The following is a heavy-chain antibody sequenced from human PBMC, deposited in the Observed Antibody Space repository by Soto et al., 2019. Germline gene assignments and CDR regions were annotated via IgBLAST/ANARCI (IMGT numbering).Heavy chain of an antibody. CDR2: INANRGGT. Sequence: ASVKVSWQDFGYTFTGCCIHWVPQPPGQGVEWVGWINANRGGTNYARKCQGRVTMSRDTSISTAYMELSRLRSEDMAVYYCARDRDSSSFDPWGQGTLVTVSS. CDR3: ARDRDSSSFDP. V-gene: IGHV1-2*02. D-gene: IGHD6-6*01. CDR1: GYTFTGCC. J-gene: IGHJ5*02.